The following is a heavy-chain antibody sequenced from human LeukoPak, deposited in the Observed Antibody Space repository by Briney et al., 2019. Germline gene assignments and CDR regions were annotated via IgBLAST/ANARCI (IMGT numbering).Heavy chain of an antibody. CDR3: ARSLVVVAATPFDP. CDR2: IYYSGST. Sequence: PSETLSLTCTVSGGSISSSSYYWGWIRQPPGKGLEWIGSIYYSGSTYYNPSLKSRVTISVDTSKNQFSLKLSSATAADTAVYYCARSLVVVAATPFDPWGQGTLVTVSS. J-gene: IGHJ5*02. V-gene: IGHV4-39*01. CDR1: GGSISSSSYY. D-gene: IGHD2-15*01.